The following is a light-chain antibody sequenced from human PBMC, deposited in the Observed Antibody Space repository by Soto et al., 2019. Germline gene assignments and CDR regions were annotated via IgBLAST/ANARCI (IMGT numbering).Light chain of an antibody. CDR3: QQPWT. V-gene: IGKV1-5*03. CDR1: QSISSW. CDR2: KAS. J-gene: IGKJ1*01. Sequence: DIQMTQSPSTLSACVGDRVTITCRASQSISSWLAWYQQKPGKAPKLLIYKASSLESGVPSRFSGSGSGTEFTLTISSLQPDDFATYYCQQPWTFGQGTKVDIK.